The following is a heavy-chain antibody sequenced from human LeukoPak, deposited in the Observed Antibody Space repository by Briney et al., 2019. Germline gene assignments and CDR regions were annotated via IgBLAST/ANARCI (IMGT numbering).Heavy chain of an antibody. CDR2: IFYDGSS. V-gene: IGHV4-39*01. CDR3: ARQRLRRIAAAVFDP. Sequence: SETLSLTCTVSRGSIRNSNYYWGWIRQPPGKGLEWIGSIFYDGSSDYNPSLKSRVTISVDTSKNQFSLKLSSVTAADTAVYYCARQRLRRIAAAVFDPWGQGTLVTVSS. D-gene: IGHD6-13*01. J-gene: IGHJ5*02. CDR1: RGSIRNSNYY.